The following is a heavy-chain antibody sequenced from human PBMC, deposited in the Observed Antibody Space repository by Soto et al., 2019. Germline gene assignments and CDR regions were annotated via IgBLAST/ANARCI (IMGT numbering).Heavy chain of an antibody. CDR2: IYSGGST. CDR1: GFTVSNKY. V-gene: IGHV3-66*01. D-gene: IGHD1-26*01. J-gene: IGHJ4*02. Sequence: EEQLVESGGDLVQPGGSLRLSCAASGFTVSNKYMSWVRQAPGKGLEWVSLIYSGGSTYYAVSVKGRFTISRDSSKNTLYLQLNTLRAEDTAMYYCAANSQKGYWSQGTLVTVSS. CDR3: AANSQKGY.